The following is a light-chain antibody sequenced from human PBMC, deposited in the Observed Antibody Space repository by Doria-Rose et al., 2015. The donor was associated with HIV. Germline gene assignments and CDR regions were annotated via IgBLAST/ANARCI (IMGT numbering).Light chain of an antibody. V-gene: IGKV3-20*01. Sequence: IVLTQSPGTLSLSPGERATLSRRASQSFSSTYLAWYQQKPGQAPSLLIYDGSTRATGIPDRFSASGPGTDFTLAINRLEPEDFALYYCHQYGTSWTFGQGTKVEI. CDR1: QSFSSTY. CDR2: DGS. CDR3: HQYGTSWT. J-gene: IGKJ1*01.